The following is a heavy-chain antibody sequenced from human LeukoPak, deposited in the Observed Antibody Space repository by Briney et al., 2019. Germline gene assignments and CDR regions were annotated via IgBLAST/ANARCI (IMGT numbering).Heavy chain of an antibody. V-gene: IGHV4-59*01. D-gene: IGHD6-6*01. CDR2: IYNSGST. J-gene: IGHJ3*02. CDR3: AREYSSSSGRRAFDI. Sequence: SETLSLTCTISGGSISSYYWSWIRQPPGKGLEWIGYIYNSGSTNYNRSLKSRVTISVDTSKKQFSLRLSSVTAADTAVYYCAREYSSSSGRRAFDIWGQGTTVTVSS. CDR1: GGSISSYY.